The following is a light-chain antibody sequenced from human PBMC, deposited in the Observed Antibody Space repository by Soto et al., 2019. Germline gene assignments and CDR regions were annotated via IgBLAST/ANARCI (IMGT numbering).Light chain of an antibody. J-gene: IGKJ1*01. CDR2: GAS. CDR3: QQYKNWWT. Sequence: EIVMTQAPATLSVSPGERATLSCRASQSVSSSLAWYQQKPGQAPRLHIYGASTRATGIPARLSGSGSETEFPLTISSLQSEDSAVYYCQQYKNWWTFGQGTKVQIK. V-gene: IGKV3-15*01. CDR1: QSVSSS.